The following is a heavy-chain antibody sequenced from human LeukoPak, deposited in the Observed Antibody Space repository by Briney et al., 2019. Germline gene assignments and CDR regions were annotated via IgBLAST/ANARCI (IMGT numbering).Heavy chain of an antibody. CDR2: ITGSGGST. CDR1: GFTFSNYA. Sequence: GASLRLSCAASGFTFSNYAMSWVRQAPGKGLEWVSAITGSGGSTYYADSVKGRFTISRDNSKNTLYLQMNSLRAEDTAVYYCAKALSGYDLYYFDYWGQGTLVTVSS. V-gene: IGHV3-23*01. CDR3: AKALSGYDLYYFDY. J-gene: IGHJ4*02. D-gene: IGHD5-12*01.